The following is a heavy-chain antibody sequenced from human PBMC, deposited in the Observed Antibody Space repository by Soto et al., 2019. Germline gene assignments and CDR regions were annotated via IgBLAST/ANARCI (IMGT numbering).Heavy chain of an antibody. CDR3: ARASTTVTTLDY. D-gene: IGHD4-17*01. Sequence: SXTLSLTCAVSGGSISSGGYSWSWILQRPGKGLEWIGYIYHSGSTYYNPSLKSRVTISVDRSKNQFSLKLSSVTAADTAVYYCARASTTVTTLDYWGQGTLVPVSS. V-gene: IGHV4-30-2*01. CDR2: IYHSGST. J-gene: IGHJ4*02. CDR1: GGSISSGGYS.